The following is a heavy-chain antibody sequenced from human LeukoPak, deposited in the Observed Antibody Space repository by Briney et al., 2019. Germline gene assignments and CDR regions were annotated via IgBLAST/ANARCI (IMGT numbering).Heavy chain of an antibody. V-gene: IGHV3-23*01. D-gene: IGHD3-9*01. CDR2: ISGSGGST. Sequence: GGSLRLSCAASGFTFSSYAMSWVRQAPGKGLEWVSAISGSGGSTYYADSVKGRFTISRDNSKNTLYLQMNSLRAEDTAAYYCAKDQGYDILTGYSLFDYWGQGTLVTVSS. CDR1: GFTFSSYA. J-gene: IGHJ4*02. CDR3: AKDQGYDILTGYSLFDY.